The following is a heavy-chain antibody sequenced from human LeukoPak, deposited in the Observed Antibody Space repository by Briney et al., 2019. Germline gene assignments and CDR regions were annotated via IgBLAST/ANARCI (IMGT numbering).Heavy chain of an antibody. V-gene: IGHV4-34*01. CDR3: ARSSNLAYNWFDP. J-gene: IGHJ5*02. Sequence: PSETLSLTRGVHGGSFSGYHWSWIRQPPGKGLEWIGEINHSGSTNYNSSLKSRVTISVDTSKNQFSLKLSSVTAADTAVYYCARSSNLAYNWFDPWGQGTLVTVSS. CDR2: INHSGST. D-gene: IGHD2-2*01. CDR1: GGSFSGYH.